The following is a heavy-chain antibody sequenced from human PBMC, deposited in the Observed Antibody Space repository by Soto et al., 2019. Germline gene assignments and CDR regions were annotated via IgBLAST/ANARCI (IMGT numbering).Heavy chain of an antibody. CDR1: GITFSSYA. J-gene: IGHJ4*02. CDR2: ISGSGVSI. CDR3: AKDQANWKFYFDY. V-gene: IGHV3-23*01. D-gene: IGHD1-20*01. Sequence: PGGSLRLSCAASGITFSSYAMSWVRQAPGKGLEWVSGISGSGVSIYYADSVKGRFTISRDNSKNTLYLQMNSLRAEDTAVYYCAKDQANWKFYFDYWGQGTLVTVSS.